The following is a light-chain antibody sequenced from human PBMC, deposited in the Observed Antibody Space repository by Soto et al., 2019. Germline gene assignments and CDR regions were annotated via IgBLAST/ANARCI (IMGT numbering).Light chain of an antibody. Sequence: QSALTQPASVSGSPGQSVTISCTGTSSDVGGYNYVSWYQQHPGKAPKLMIYDVTNRPSGVSNRFSGSKSDNTASLTIPGLKAAFEDEYYCSSYTSSSTVVFGGGTKLTFL. V-gene: IGLV2-14*01. CDR2: DVT. J-gene: IGLJ2*01. CDR1: SSDVGGYNY. CDR3: SSYTSSSTVV.